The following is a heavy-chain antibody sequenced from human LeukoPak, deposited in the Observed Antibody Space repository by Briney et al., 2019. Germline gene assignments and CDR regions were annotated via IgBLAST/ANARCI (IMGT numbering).Heavy chain of an antibody. D-gene: IGHD2-8*01. Sequence: PSETLSLTCTVSGDYISSYYWSWIRQPPGKGLEWIGYIYYSGSTNYNPSLKSRVTISVDTSKNQFSLRLSSVTAADTAVYYCARARRGMSHGNGPADFDYWGQGTLVTVSS. CDR3: ARARRGMSHGNGPADFDY. CDR2: IYYSGST. V-gene: IGHV4-59*01. J-gene: IGHJ4*02. CDR1: GDYISSYY.